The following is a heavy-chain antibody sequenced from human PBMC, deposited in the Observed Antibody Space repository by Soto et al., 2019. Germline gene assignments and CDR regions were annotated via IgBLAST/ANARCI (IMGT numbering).Heavy chain of an antibody. CDR3: ARVSNTDLYYYYYGMDV. Sequence: QVQLVQSGAEVKKPGASVKVSCKASGYTFTSYGISWVRQAPGQGLEWMGWIRAYNGNTNYAQKLQGRVTMTTDTSTSTAYMELRSLRSDDTAVYYCARVSNTDLYYYYYGMDVWGQGTTVTVSS. V-gene: IGHV1-18*01. CDR1: GYTFTSYG. D-gene: IGHD4-17*01. J-gene: IGHJ6*02. CDR2: IRAYNGNT.